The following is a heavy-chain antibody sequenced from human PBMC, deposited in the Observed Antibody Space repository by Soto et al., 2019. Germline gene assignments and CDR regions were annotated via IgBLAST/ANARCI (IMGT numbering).Heavy chain of an antibody. CDR2: IYHSGST. CDR1: GGSISSSNW. CDR3: ARVRSNYAYYYYYYGMDV. D-gene: IGHD4-4*01. J-gene: IGHJ6*02. Sequence: QVQLQESGPGLVKPSGTLSLTCAVSGGSISSSNWWSWVRQPPGKGLEWIGEIYHSGSTNYNPSLKSRVTISVDKSKNQFSLKLSSVTAADTAVYYCARVRSNYAYYYYYYGMDVWGQGTTVTVSS. V-gene: IGHV4-4*02.